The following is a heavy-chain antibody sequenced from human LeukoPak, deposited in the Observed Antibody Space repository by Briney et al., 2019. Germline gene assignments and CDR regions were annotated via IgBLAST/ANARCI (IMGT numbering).Heavy chain of an antibody. Sequence: SETLSLTCAVYGGSFSGYYWSWIRQPPGKGLEWFGEINHSGSTNDHPSLKSRVTISVDTSKNQFSLKLSSVTAADTAVYYCAREDYCSGGSCYSGYFQHWGQGTLVTVSS. CDR3: AREDYCSGGSCYSGYFQH. V-gene: IGHV4-34*01. CDR1: GGSFSGYY. J-gene: IGHJ1*01. D-gene: IGHD2-15*01. CDR2: INHSGST.